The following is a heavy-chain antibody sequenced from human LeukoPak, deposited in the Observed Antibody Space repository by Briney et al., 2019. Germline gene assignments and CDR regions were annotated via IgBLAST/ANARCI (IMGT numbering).Heavy chain of an antibody. Sequence: GRSLRLSCAASGFTFSSYAMHWVRQAPGKGLEWVSGISWNSGSIGYADSVKGRFTISRDNAKNSLYLQMNSLRAEDTALYYCAKDIRYCSSTSCRTFDYWGQGTLVTVSS. D-gene: IGHD2-2*01. V-gene: IGHV3-9*01. CDR3: AKDIRYCSSTSCRTFDY. J-gene: IGHJ4*02. CDR2: ISWNSGSI. CDR1: GFTFSSYA.